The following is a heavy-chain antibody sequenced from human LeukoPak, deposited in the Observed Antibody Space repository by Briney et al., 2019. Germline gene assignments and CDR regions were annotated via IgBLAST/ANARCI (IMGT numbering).Heavy chain of an antibody. CDR3: FGATPDSTDY. V-gene: IGHV3-53*03. CDR1: GDFSVYGSH. J-gene: IGHJ4*02. D-gene: IGHD2-21*01. Sequence: TGGSLRLSCAVSGDFSVYGSHMAWFRQPPGKGLEWVAVGYSAGREFHADTVKGRFFISRDTSTNTLSLIMNDLRAEDTAIYFCFGATPDSTDYWGQGTLVTVS. CDR2: GYSAGRE.